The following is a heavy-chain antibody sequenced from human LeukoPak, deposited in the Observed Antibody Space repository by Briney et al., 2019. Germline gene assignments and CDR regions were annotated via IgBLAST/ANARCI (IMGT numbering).Heavy chain of an antibody. CDR3: ARVGYYDSSVDYYYYYGMDV. J-gene: IGHJ6*02. Sequence: ASVKVSCKASGYTFTSYGISWVRQAPGQGLEWMGWISAYNGNTNYAQKLQGRVTMTTDTSTSTAYMELRSLRSDDTAVYYCARVGYYDSSVDYYYYYGMDVWGQGTTVTVS. D-gene: IGHD3-22*01. V-gene: IGHV1-18*01. CDR2: ISAYNGNT. CDR1: GYTFTSYG.